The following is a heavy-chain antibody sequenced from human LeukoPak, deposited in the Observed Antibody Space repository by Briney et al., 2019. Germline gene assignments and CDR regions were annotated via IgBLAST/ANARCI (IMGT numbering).Heavy chain of an antibody. J-gene: IGHJ4*02. D-gene: IGHD1-1*01. CDR1: GGSISSSSYY. Sequence: PSEILSLTCTVSGGSISSSSYYWGWIRQPPGKGLEWIGSIYYSGSTYYNPSLKSRVTISVDTSKNQFSLKLSSVTAADTAVYYCARRRKLEGFDYWGQGTLVTVSS. V-gene: IGHV4-39*01. CDR3: ARRRKLEGFDY. CDR2: IYYSGST.